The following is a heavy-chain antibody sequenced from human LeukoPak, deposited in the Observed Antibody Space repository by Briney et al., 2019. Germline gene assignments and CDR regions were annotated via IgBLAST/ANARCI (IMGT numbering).Heavy chain of an antibody. CDR3: ARDNDILTGYPDY. V-gene: IGHV1-18*01. D-gene: IGHD3-9*01. J-gene: IGHJ4*02. Sequence: ASVTVSCTASGYTFTSYGISWVRQAPGQGLEWMGWISAYNGNTKYAQNLQGRVTMTTDTSTSTAYMELRSLRSDDTAVYYCARDNDILTGYPDYWGQGTLVTVSS. CDR1: GYTFTSYG. CDR2: ISAYNGNT.